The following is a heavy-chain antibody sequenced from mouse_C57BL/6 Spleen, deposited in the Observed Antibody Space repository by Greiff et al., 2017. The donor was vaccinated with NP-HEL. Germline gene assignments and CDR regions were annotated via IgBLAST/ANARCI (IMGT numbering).Heavy chain of an antibody. Sequence: VQLQQPGAELVMPGASVKLSCKASGYTFTSYWMHWVKQRPGQGLEWIGEIDPSDSYTNYNQKFKGKSTLTVDKSSSTAYMQLSSLTSEDSAVYYCARGGYSIPMDYWGQGTSVTVSS. CDR2: IDPSDSYT. V-gene: IGHV1-69*01. D-gene: IGHD3-1*01. CDR1: GYTFTSYW. CDR3: ARGGYSIPMDY. J-gene: IGHJ4*01.